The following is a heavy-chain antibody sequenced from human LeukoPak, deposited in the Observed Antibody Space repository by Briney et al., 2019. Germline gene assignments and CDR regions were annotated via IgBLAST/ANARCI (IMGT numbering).Heavy chain of an antibody. J-gene: IGHJ5*02. CDR2: IIPIFGTA. CDR3: ARVVGIAVAGTDNWFDP. Sequence: SVKVSCKASGGTFSSYAISWVRQAPGQGLEWMGGIIPIFGTANYAQKFQGRVTITADKSTSTAYMELSSLRSEDTAVYYCARVVGIAVAGTDNWFDPWGQGTLVTVSS. CDR1: GGTFSSYA. V-gene: IGHV1-69*06. D-gene: IGHD6-19*01.